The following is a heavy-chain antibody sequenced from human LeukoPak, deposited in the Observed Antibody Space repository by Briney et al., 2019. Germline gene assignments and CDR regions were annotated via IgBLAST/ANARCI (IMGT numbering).Heavy chain of an antibody. Sequence: PSETLSLTCTVSGGSISSGSYYWSWIRQPAGKGLEWIGRIYTSGSTNYNPSLKSRVTISVDTSKNQFSLKLSSVTAADTAVYYCARGVGRSGYYFFDYWGQGTLVTVSS. CDR2: IYTSGST. J-gene: IGHJ4*02. V-gene: IGHV4-61*02. CDR3: ARGVGRSGYYFFDY. D-gene: IGHD3-22*01. CDR1: GGSISSGSYY.